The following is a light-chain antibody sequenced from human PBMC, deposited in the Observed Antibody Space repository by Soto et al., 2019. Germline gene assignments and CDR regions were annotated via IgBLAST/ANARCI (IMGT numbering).Light chain of an antibody. Sequence: DIQMTQSPSTLSASVGDRVTITCRASQSISSWLAWYQQKPGKAPKLLIYDASSLESGVSSRFSGSGSGTKFTLNCSSLQPGEFSTYSCQQYKRYWTSGQGTTVDIK. V-gene: IGKV1-5*01. CDR1: QSISSW. J-gene: IGKJ1*01. CDR2: DAS. CDR3: QQYKRYWT.